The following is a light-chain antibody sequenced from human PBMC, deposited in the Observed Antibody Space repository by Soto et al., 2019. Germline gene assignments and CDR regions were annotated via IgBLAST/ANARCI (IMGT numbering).Light chain of an antibody. V-gene: IGKV3-15*01. CDR2: GAS. CDR1: QSVSSN. CDR3: QQYNNWPPLT. J-gene: IGKJ4*01. Sequence: EVVMTQSPATLSVSPGERDTLSCRASQSVSSNLAWYQHKPGQAPRLLIYGASSRATGIPARFSGSGSGTEFPLTISSLQSEDFAVYYCQQYNNWPPLTFGGGTKVDIK.